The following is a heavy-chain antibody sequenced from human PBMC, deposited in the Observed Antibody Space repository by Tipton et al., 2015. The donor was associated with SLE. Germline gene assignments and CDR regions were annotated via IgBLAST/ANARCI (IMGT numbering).Heavy chain of an antibody. Sequence: TLSLTCTVSGGSISSGDYYWSWVRQPPGKGLEWIGEIYQSGSSGSTNYNPSLKSRVTISLDASKNQFSLKLNSVTAADTAVYFCARTSSDSYWGDYFDYWGQGTLVTVSS. CDR1: GGSISSGDYY. V-gene: IGHV4-4*01. CDR2: IYQSGSSGST. D-gene: IGHD3-22*01. CDR3: ARTSSDSYWGDYFDY. J-gene: IGHJ4*02.